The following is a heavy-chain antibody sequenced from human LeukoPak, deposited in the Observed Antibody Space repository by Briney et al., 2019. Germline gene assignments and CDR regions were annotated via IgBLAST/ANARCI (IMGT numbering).Heavy chain of an antibody. CDR3: ARGRGYNSYSLRSFDY. J-gene: IGHJ4*02. Sequence: SETLSLTCTVSGVSISDYYWSWIRQSPGNGLEWVGYIQYSGSTNYNPSLKSRVSISVHTSKNQFSLKLSSVTAADTAVYYCARGRGYNSYSLRSFDYWGQGTLVTVSS. CDR1: GVSISDYY. D-gene: IGHD4-11*01. V-gene: IGHV4-59*01. CDR2: IQYSGST.